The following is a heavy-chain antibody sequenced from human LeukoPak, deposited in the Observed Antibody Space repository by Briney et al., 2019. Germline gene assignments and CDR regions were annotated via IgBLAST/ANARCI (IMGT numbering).Heavy chain of an antibody. J-gene: IGHJ5*02. Sequence: PSETLSLTCTVSGGSISSYYWSWIRQPAGKGLEWIGRIYTSGSTNYNPSLKSRVTMSVDTSKNQFSLKLSSVTAADTAVYYCARDGGGGYCSGGSCSPNWFDPWGQGTLVTVSS. V-gene: IGHV4-4*07. D-gene: IGHD2-15*01. CDR2: IYTSGST. CDR3: ARDGGGGYCSGGSCSPNWFDP. CDR1: GGSISSYY.